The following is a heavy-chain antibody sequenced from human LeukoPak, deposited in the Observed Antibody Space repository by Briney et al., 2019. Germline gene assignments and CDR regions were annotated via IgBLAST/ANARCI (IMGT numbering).Heavy chain of an antibody. CDR3: ARQVTAVAGTFDY. Sequence: PSETLSLTCNVSGGSISSRSYYWGWLRQPPGTGLEWIGSIYYSGSTYYNPSLKSRVTMSVDTSKTQFSLKLSSVTAADTAVYYCARQVTAVAGTFDYWGQGTLVTVSS. CDR1: GGSISSRSYY. D-gene: IGHD6-19*01. CDR2: IYYSGST. V-gene: IGHV4-39*01. J-gene: IGHJ4*02.